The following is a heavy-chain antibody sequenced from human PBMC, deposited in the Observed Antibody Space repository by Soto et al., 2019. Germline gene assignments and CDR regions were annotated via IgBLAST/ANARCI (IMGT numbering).Heavy chain of an antibody. D-gene: IGHD5-18*01. CDR3: ASEGYSYPF. CDR1: GDSISSYF. CDR2: IYASGST. V-gene: IGHV4-4*07. J-gene: IGHJ4*02. Sequence: QVQLQESGPGLVKPSETLSLICTVSGDSISSYFWSWIRQPAGKGLEWIGRIYASGSTNYNPSLKSRVSMSVDTSKKQFSLILTSVTAADTAVYYCASEGYSYPFWGQGTLVTVSS.